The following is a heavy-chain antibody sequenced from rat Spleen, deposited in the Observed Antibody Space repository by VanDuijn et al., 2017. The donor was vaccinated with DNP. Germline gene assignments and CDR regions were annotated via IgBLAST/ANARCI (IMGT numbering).Heavy chain of an antibody. CDR1: GYSITGNY. V-gene: IGHV3-1*01. CDR2: INHSGKT. Sequence: EVQLQESGPGLVKPSQSLSLTCSVTGYSITGNYWGWIRKFPGDKMEWIGYINHSGKTGYNPSLKSRISISRDTSKNHFFLHLSSVTTEDTATYFCARGNDGYYPNWYFDFWGPGTMVTVSS. J-gene: IGHJ1*01. CDR3: ARGNDGYYPNWYFDF. D-gene: IGHD1-12*03.